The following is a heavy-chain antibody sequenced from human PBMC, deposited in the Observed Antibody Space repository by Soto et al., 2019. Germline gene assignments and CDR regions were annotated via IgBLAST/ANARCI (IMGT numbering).Heavy chain of an antibody. CDR1: GFTFSSYG. Sequence: GGSLRLSCAASGFTFSSYGMHWVRQAPGKGLEWVAVIWYDGSNKYYADSVKGRFTISRDNSKNTLYLQMNSLRAEDTAVYYCARDSHYYGSGSQAYWGQGTLVTVSS. D-gene: IGHD3-10*01. V-gene: IGHV3-33*01. J-gene: IGHJ4*02. CDR2: IWYDGSNK. CDR3: ARDSHYYGSGSQAY.